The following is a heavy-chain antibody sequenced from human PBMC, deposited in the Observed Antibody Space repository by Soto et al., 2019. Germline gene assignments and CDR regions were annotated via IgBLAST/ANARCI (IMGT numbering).Heavy chain of an antibody. CDR1: GGSFSGYY. D-gene: IGHD1-7*01. CDR3: ARGFRNWNYPH. Sequence: PSETLSLTCAVYGGSFSGYYWSWIRQPPGKGLEWIGEINHSGSTNYNPSLKSRVTISVDTSKNQFSLKLSSVTAADTAVYYCARGFRNWNYPHWGQGTLVTV. J-gene: IGHJ4*02. V-gene: IGHV4-34*01. CDR2: INHSGST.